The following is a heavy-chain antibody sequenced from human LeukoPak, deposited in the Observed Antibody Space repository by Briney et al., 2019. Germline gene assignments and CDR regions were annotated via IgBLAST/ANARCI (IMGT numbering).Heavy chain of an antibody. Sequence: PGGSLRLSCAASGFTFSSYTMSWVRQAPGKGLEWVSSISGGEGYTYYADSVKGRFTISRDNSENTLYLQMSSLRAEDTAVYYCATPTTYFHDSSAFDWGQGTLVTVSS. CDR1: GFTFSSYT. V-gene: IGHV3-23*01. CDR2: ISGGEGYT. D-gene: IGHD3-22*01. J-gene: IGHJ4*02. CDR3: ATPTTYFHDSSAFD.